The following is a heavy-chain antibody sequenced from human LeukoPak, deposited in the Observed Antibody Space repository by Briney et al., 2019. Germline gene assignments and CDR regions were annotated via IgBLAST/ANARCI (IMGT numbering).Heavy chain of an antibody. CDR2: IYPGDSDT. J-gene: IGHJ3*02. CDR3: ARRLYYYDSSGYYNAFDI. V-gene: IGHV5-51*01. Sequence: GESLKISCKGSGYSFTSYWIGGARQMPGRGLEWMGIIYPGDSDTRYSPSFQGQVTISADKSISTAYLQWSSLKASDTAMYYCARRLYYYDSSGYYNAFDIWGQGTMVTVSS. D-gene: IGHD3-22*01. CDR1: GYSFTSYW.